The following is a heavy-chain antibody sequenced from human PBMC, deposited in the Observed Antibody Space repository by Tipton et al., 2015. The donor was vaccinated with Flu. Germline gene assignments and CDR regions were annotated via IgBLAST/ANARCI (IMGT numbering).Heavy chain of an antibody. Sequence: QLVQSGGGVVQPGRSLRLSCAASGFTFSSYAMHWVRQAPGKGLEWVAVISYDGSNKYYADSVKGRFTISRDNSKNTLYLQMNSLRAEDTAVYYCARGIAAAGKGYFQHWGQGTLVTVSS. V-gene: IGHV3-30*01. CDR2: ISYDGSNK. CDR3: ARGIAAAGKGYFQH. J-gene: IGHJ1*01. CDR1: GFTFSSYA. D-gene: IGHD6-13*01.